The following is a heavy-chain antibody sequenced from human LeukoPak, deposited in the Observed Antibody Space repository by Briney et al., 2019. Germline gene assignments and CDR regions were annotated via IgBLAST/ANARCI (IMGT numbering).Heavy chain of an antibody. D-gene: IGHD6-13*01. CDR3: ARDLEEAAASYYYYGMDV. Sequence: GGSLRLSCAASGFTFSSYGMNWVRQAPGKGLEWVAVISYDRSNKYYADSVKGRFTISRDNSKNTLYLQMNSLRAEDTAVYYCARDLEEAAASYYYYGMDVWGQGTTVTVSS. CDR2: ISYDRSNK. CDR1: GFTFSSYG. V-gene: IGHV3-30*03. J-gene: IGHJ6*02.